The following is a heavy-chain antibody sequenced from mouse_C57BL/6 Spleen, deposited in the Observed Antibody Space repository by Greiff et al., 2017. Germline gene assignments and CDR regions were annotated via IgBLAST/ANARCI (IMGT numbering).Heavy chain of an antibody. D-gene: IGHD3-2*02. CDR3: ARDRAAQVPWFAY. V-gene: IGHV5-4*01. J-gene: IGHJ3*01. Sequence: EVKLMESGGGLVKPGGSLKLSCAASGFTFSSYAMSWVRQTPEKRLEWVATISDGGSYTYYPDNVKGRFTISRDNAKNNLYLQMSHLKSEDTAMYYCARDRAAQVPWFAYWGQGTLVTVSA. CDR2: ISDGGSYT. CDR1: GFTFSSYA.